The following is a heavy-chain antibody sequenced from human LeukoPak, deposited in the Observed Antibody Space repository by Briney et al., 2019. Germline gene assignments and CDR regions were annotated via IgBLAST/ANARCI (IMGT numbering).Heavy chain of an antibody. CDR2: ISGGGDAT. V-gene: IGHV3-23*01. CDR3: AKVGLGGYGEVDY. Sequence: PGGSLRLSCAASDFSFITYAMSWVRQAPGKGLEWVSTISGGGDATYYADSVKGRFTISRDNSKNTLYLQMNSLRAEDTAVYYCAKVGLGGYGEVDYWGQGTLVTVSS. CDR1: DFSFITYA. J-gene: IGHJ4*02. D-gene: IGHD3-16*01.